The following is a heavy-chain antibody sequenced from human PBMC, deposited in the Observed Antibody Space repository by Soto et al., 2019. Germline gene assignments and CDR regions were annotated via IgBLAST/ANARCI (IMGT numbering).Heavy chain of an antibody. J-gene: IGHJ4*02. CDR1: GGTFSSYA. V-gene: IGHV1-69*13. CDR3: ARDRLRFLSTSPARPEYYFDY. CDR2: IIPIFGTA. Sequence: SVKVSCKASGGTFSSYAISWVRQAPGQGLEWMGGIIPIFGTANYAQKFQGRVTITADESTSTAYMELSSLRSEDTAVYYCARDRLRFLSTSPARPEYYFDYWGQGTLVTVSS. D-gene: IGHD3-3*01.